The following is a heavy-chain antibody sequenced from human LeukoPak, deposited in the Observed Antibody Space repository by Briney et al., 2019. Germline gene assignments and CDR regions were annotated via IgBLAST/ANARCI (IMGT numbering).Heavy chain of an antibody. J-gene: IGHJ6*03. D-gene: IGHD4-11*01. CDR1: GYTLTELS. CDR3: ATGGSHSNYVGHYYYYYMDV. V-gene: IGHV1-24*01. CDR2: FDPEDGET. Sequence: ASVKVSCKVSGYTLTELSMHWVRQAPGKGLEWMGVFDPEDGETIYAQKFQGRVTMTEDTSTDTAYMELSSLRSEDTAVYYCATGGSHSNYVGHYYYYYMDVWGKGTTVTVSS.